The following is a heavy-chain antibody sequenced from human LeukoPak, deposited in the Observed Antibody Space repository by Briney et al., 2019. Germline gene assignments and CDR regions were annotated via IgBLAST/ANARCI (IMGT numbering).Heavy chain of an antibody. D-gene: IGHD1-26*01. J-gene: IGHJ1*01. V-gene: IGHV3-48*01. CDR1: GFTFSSYT. Sequence: GGSLRLSCAASGFTFSSYTINWVRQAPGKGLEWVSSISSSSRTIYYADSVKGRFTISRDNAKNSLYLQMNSLRAEDTAVYYCARDAAGATHTEYFQYWGQGTLVTVSS. CDR2: ISSSSRTI. CDR3: ARDAAGATHTEYFQY.